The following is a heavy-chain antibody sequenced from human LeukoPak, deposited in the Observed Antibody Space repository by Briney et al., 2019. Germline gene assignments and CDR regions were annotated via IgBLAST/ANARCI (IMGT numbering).Heavy chain of an antibody. CDR2: INTDGTVT. CDR3: ATKQWLAPPPDS. J-gene: IGHJ4*02. CDR1: GFTFSKYW. D-gene: IGHD6-19*01. Sequence: LPGGSLRLSCAASGFTFSKYWMLWVRQAPGKGLESVSRINTDGTVTTYADSVKGRFTVSRDNADNTMFLQMSSVRDEDTAVYYCATKQWLAPPPDSWGQGTPVTVSS. V-gene: IGHV3-74*01.